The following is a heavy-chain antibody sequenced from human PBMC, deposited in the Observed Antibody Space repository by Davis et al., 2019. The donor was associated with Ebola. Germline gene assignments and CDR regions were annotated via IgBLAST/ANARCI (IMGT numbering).Heavy chain of an antibody. D-gene: IGHD6-19*01. CDR2: ISWDGGST. Sequence: PGGSLRLSCAASGFTFDDYTMHWVRQAPGKGLEWVSLISWDGGSTYYADSVKGRFTISRDNSKNSLYLQMNSLRTEDTALYYCAKDIGSGWYGGFDYWGQGTLVTVSS. J-gene: IGHJ4*02. CDR1: GFTFDDYT. CDR3: AKDIGSGWYGGFDY. V-gene: IGHV3-43*01.